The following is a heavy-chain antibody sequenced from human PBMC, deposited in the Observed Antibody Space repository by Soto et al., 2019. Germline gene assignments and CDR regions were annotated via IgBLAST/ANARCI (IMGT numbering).Heavy chain of an antibody. CDR2: IYYSGST. D-gene: IGHD3-10*01. Sequence: PSETLSLTCTVSGGSVSSGSYYWSWIRQPPGKGLEWTGYIYYSGSTNDNPSLKSRVTISIETSKNQFSLKLSTVTAADTAVYYCARDRGGSGSYYARFDYWGQGTLVTVSS. CDR1: GGSVSSGSYY. V-gene: IGHV4-61*01. CDR3: ARDRGGSGSYYARFDY. J-gene: IGHJ4*02.